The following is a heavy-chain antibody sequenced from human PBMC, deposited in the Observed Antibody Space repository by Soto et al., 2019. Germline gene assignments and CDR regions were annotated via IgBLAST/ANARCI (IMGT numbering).Heavy chain of an antibody. CDR1: GYTFTSYD. V-gene: IGHV1-8*01. Sequence: ASVKVSCKASGYTFTSYDINWVRQATGQGLEWMGWMNPNSGNTGYARKFQGRVTMTRNTSISTAYMELSSLRSEDTAVYYCARGLSSSPDFDYWGQGTLVTVSS. CDR2: MNPNSGNT. D-gene: IGHD6-6*01. J-gene: IGHJ4*02. CDR3: ARGLSSSPDFDY.